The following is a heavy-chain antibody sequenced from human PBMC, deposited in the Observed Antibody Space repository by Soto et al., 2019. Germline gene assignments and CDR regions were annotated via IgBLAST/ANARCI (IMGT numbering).Heavy chain of an antibody. CDR1: GGSISSYY. J-gene: IGHJ4*02. Sequence: SETLSLTCTVSGGSISSYYWSWIRQPPGKGLEWIGFIYYTGSSSYNPSLKSRVTMSLDKSNNQFSLKLTSVTAADTAVYYCAKVEHYHYYYDSSGYPNFDYWGQGTLVTVSS. V-gene: IGHV4-59*01. D-gene: IGHD3-22*01. CDR3: AKVEHYHYYYDSSGYPNFDY. CDR2: IYYTGSS.